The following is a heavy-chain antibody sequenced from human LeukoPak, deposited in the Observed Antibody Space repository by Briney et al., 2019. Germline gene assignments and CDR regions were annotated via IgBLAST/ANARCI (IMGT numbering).Heavy chain of an antibody. D-gene: IGHD4-23*01. V-gene: IGHV4-59*12. CDR1: GGSISSYY. CDR2: IYYSGST. J-gene: IGHJ6*03. Sequence: SETLSLTCTVSGGSISSYYWSWIRQPPGKGLEWIGYIYYSGSTNYNPSLKSRVTISVDTSKNQFSLKLSSVTAADTAVYYCARDTVVTLPYYYYMDVWGKGTTVTVSS. CDR3: ARDTVVTLPYYYYMDV.